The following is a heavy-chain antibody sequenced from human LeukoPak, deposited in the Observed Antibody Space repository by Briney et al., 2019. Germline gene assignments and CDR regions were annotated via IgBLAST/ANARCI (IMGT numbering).Heavy chain of an antibody. Sequence: GGSLRLSCAASGFTFRRFAMDWVRQAPGKGLEWVAFIRYDGSNKYYADSVKGRFTISRDNSKNTLYLQMNSLRAEDTAVYYCAKDAGYCSSTSCYVSRYFDYWGQGTLVTVSS. J-gene: IGHJ4*02. CDR2: IRYDGSNK. CDR3: AKDAGYCSSTSCYVSRYFDY. D-gene: IGHD2-2*01. V-gene: IGHV3-30*02. CDR1: GFTFRRFA.